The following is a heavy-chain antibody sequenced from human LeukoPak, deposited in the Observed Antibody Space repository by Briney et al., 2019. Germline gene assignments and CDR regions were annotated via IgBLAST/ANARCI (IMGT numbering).Heavy chain of an antibody. CDR3: ASGIAVAGTGFDY. CDR2: INSDGSST. D-gene: IGHD6-19*01. CDR1: GFTFSSYW. J-gene: IGHJ4*02. V-gene: IGHV3-74*01. Sequence: GGSLRLSRAASGFTFSSYWMHWVRQAPGEGLVWVSRINSDGSSTSYADSVKRRFTISRDNAKNTLYVHMNSLRAEDTAVYYCASGIAVAGTGFDYWGQGTLVTVSS.